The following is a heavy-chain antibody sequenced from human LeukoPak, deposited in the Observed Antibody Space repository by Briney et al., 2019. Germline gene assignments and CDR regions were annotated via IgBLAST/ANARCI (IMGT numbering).Heavy chain of an antibody. CDR2: INPNSGGT. CDR1: GYTFTGYY. Sequence: ASVKVSCKASGYTFTGYYMHWVRQAPGQGLEWMGWINPNSGGTNYAQKFQGWVTMTRDTSISTAYMELSRLRSDDTAVYYCARGTIGDSSGYIQHWGQGTLVTVSS. V-gene: IGHV1-2*04. D-gene: IGHD3-22*01. CDR3: ARGTIGDSSGYIQH. J-gene: IGHJ1*01.